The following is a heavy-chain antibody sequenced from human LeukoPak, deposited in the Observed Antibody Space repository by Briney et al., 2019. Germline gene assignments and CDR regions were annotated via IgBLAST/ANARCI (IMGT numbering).Heavy chain of an antibody. D-gene: IGHD3-10*01. CDR3: ASEGGNYYGSGSYGGYYYYLDV. J-gene: IGHJ6*03. V-gene: IGHV4-59*01. Sequence: SETLSLTCTVSGGSMNPNYWTWIRQSPGKGLEWIGYIYFTGSTTYNPSLKSRVTFSVDRSTNQFSLKLTSVTAADTAVYYCASEGGNYYGSGSYGGYYYYLDVWGKGTTVTVSS. CDR1: GGSMNPNY. CDR2: IYFTGST.